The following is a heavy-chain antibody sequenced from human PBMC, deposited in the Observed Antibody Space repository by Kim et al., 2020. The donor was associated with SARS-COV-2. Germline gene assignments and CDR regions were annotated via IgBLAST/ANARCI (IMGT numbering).Heavy chain of an antibody. D-gene: IGHD1-26*01. Sequence: LKSRVTLQEDTSKTQFSLKLSSVTAADTAVYYCARAAIIRGATGVDPFDNWGQGTMVTVSS. J-gene: IGHJ4*02. V-gene: IGHV4-30-2*04. CDR3: ARAAIIRGATGVDPFDN.